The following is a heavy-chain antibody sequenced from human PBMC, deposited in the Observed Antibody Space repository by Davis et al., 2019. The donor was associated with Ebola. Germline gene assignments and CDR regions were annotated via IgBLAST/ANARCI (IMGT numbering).Heavy chain of an antibody. CDR2: ISYSGRT. J-gene: IGHJ6*02. V-gene: IGHV4-59*12. Sequence: PSETLSLTCTVSGGSIDNYDWHWIRQSPGKALEWIAYISYSGRTRYNFPLKSRLTISLDTSKNQFSLKLSSVTAADTAMYYCASLREVAVRQTFNYDYYYGMDVWGQGTTVTVSS. CDR3: ASLREVAVRQTFNYDYYYGMDV. D-gene: IGHD6-6*01. CDR1: GGSIDNYD.